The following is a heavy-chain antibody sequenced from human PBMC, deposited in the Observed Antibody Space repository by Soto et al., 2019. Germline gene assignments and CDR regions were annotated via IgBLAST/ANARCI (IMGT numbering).Heavy chain of an antibody. J-gene: IGHJ4*02. CDR1: GFTFSSYS. V-gene: IGHV3-48*01. CDR3: ARDADGDTAMALGLDY. D-gene: IGHD5-18*01. Sequence: GGSLRLSCAASGFTFSSYSMNWVRQAPGKGLEWVSYISSSSSTIYYADSVKGRFTISRDNAKNSRYLQMNSLRAEDTAVYYCARDADGDTAMALGLDYWGQGTLVTVSS. CDR2: ISSSSSTI.